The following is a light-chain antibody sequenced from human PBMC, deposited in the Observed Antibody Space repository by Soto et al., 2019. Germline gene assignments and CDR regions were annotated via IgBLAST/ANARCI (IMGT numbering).Light chain of an antibody. Sequence: DIVMTQSPDSLAVSLGERATINCKSSQTVLHGAYGRDFLAWYQQRPGQPPKLLIHWASTRDSGVPDRFSGSGSGTDFTLTISSLQAEDVALYYCQQYYSSPITFGQGTRLEIK. CDR3: QQYYSSPIT. CDR1: QTVLHGAYGRDF. J-gene: IGKJ5*01. V-gene: IGKV4-1*01. CDR2: WAS.